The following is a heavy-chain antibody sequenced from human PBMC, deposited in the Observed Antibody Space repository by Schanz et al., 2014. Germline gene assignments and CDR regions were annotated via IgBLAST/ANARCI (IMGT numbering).Heavy chain of an antibody. Sequence: EVQLVESGGGLAQPGGSLRLSCAASGFSFRKSAMSWVRQAPGKGLEWVSALTGSGTTTYYADSVKGRFTISRDNSKNTLDLQMNSLRAEDTAIYYCAKDLAAVGVFDYWGQGSLVTVSP. CDR1: GFSFRKSA. J-gene: IGHJ4*02. V-gene: IGHV3-23*04. CDR2: LTGSGTTT. D-gene: IGHD6-13*01. CDR3: AKDLAAVGVFDY.